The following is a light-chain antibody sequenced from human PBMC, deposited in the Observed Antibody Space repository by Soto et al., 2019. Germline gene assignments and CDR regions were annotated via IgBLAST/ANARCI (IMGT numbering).Light chain of an antibody. V-gene: IGLV1-47*01. Sequence: QLVLTQPPSASGTPGQRVTISCSGSSSNIGSNYVFWYQQLPGTAPKLLIYRNNQRPSGVPDRFTGSKSGTSASLAISGLRSEDEADYYCAAWDDSLSRYVVFGGGTKVTVL. J-gene: IGLJ2*01. CDR3: AAWDDSLSRYVV. CDR1: SSNIGSNY. CDR2: RNN.